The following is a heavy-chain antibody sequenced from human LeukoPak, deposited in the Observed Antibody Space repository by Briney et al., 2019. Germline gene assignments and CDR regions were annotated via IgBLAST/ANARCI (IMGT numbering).Heavy chain of an antibody. V-gene: IGHV3-30*02. Sequence: GGSLRLSCAASGLTFSPYGMHWVRQAPGKGLDWVAFIRYDGSNEYYADSVKGRFTISRDNSKNTLYLQMNSLRAEDTAVYYCATQHSTMMSYYFDYWGQGTLVTVSS. D-gene: IGHD6-13*01. CDR2: IRYDGSNE. CDR1: GLTFSPYG. CDR3: ATQHSTMMSYYFDY. J-gene: IGHJ4*02.